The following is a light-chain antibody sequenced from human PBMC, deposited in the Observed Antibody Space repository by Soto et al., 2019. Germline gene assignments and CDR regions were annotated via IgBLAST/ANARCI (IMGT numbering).Light chain of an antibody. Sequence: DIQMTQSPSTLSASVGDRVTITCRASQSISNWLAWYQQKPGKAPKLLIYKASSLEGGVPSRFSGSGSGTEFTLTISCLQPDDFAPYYCQQYNSYSRTFGQGTKVEIK. CDR2: KAS. CDR1: QSISNW. J-gene: IGKJ1*01. V-gene: IGKV1-5*03. CDR3: QQYNSYSRT.